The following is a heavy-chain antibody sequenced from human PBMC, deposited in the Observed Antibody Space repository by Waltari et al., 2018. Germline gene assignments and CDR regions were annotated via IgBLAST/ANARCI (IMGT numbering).Heavy chain of an antibody. CDR1: GYSFTSHY. V-gene: IGHV1-46*03. D-gene: IGHD2-2*02. J-gene: IGHJ6*03. CDR2: SNPSTGST. CDR3: ARGYCSNTSCYNLYYYYYMDV. Sequence: QVQLVQSGAEVKKPGASVKVSCKASGYSFTSHYMHWVRQAPGKGLEWMGKSNPSTGSTSYSQKFQGRVTMTRDTSTTTVYMELSSLRYEDTALYYCARGYCSNTSCYNLYYYYYMDVWGKGTTVTVSS.